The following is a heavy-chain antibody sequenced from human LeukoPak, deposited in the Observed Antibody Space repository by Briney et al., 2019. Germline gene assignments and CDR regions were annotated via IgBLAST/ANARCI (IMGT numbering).Heavy chain of an antibody. CDR2: ISAYNGDT. CDR3: ATSIVVVPAAHIYYYYYMDV. V-gene: IGHV1-18*01. J-gene: IGHJ6*03. D-gene: IGHD2-2*01. Sequence: ASVKVSCKASGYTFRSYGLSWVRQAPGQGLEWLGWISAYNGDTRYEQNFQGRVTLTTDTSTTTAYMELTNLRSDDTAVYYCATSIVVVPAAHIYYYYYMDVWGKGTTVTVSS. CDR1: GYTFRSYG.